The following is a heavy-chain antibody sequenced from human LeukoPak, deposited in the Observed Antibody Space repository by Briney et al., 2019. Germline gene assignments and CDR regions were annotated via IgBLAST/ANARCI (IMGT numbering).Heavy chain of an antibody. CDR2: VYYSGST. J-gene: IGHJ3*02. CDR3: ATEGAFDI. V-gene: IGHV4-59*12. Sequence: SETLSLTCTVSGGSISNYYWTWIRQPPGKGLEWIGYVYYSGSTKXNPSLESRVTISLDTSRNQFSLKLSSVTAADTAVYYCATEGAFDIWGQGTMVTVSS. CDR1: GGSISNYY.